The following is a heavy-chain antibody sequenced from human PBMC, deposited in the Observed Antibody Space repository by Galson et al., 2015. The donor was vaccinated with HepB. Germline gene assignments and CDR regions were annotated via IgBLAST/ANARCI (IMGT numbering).Heavy chain of an antibody. CDR2: ICSGGSKK. CDR1: GFTFSNYR. J-gene: IGHJ5*02. Sequence: SLRLSCAASGFTFSNYRMHWVRQAPGKGLEWMAGICSGGSKKYYADTVKGRFTISRDNSKNTLYLQMSSLRAEDTAMYYCARDEGSGTTCTKFDPWGQGTLVTVSS. CDR3: ARDEGSGTTCTKFDP. V-gene: IGHV3-33*01. D-gene: IGHD2-2*01.